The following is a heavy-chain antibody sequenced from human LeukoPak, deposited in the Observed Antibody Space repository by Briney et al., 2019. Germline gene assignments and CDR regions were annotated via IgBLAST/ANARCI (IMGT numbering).Heavy chain of an antibody. CDR3: ARDKQLDWAHYYYYYMDV. V-gene: IGHV1-69*13. CDR1: GGTFSSYA. J-gene: IGHJ6*03. D-gene: IGHD1-1*01. Sequence: ASVKVSCKASGGTFSSYAISWVRQAPGQGLEWMGGIIPIFGTANYAQKFQGRVTITADEPTSTAYMGLSSLRSEDTAVYYCARDKQLDWAHYYYYYMDVWGKGTTVTVSS. CDR2: IIPIFGTA.